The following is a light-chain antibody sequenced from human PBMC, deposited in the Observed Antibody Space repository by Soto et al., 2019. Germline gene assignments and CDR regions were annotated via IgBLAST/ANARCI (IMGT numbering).Light chain of an antibody. V-gene: IGKV1-39*01. CDR3: QQTYTTPRT. Sequence: DTQMTQSPSSLSASVGDRISITCRASQTVSTYLNWYQQKPGKAPTLLISATSTLQSGVPSRFSGSGSGTEFTLTITSLQPEDFATYYCQQTYTTPRTFSQGTKVDIK. J-gene: IGKJ1*01. CDR2: ATS. CDR1: QTVSTY.